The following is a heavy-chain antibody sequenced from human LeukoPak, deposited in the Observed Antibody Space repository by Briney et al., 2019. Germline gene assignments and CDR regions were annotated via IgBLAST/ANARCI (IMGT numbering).Heavy chain of an antibody. CDR2: ISYDGSNK. CDR1: GFTFSSYG. J-gene: IGHJ6*02. Sequence: GGSLRLSCAASGFTFSSYGMHWVRQAPGKGLEWVAVISYDGSNKYYADSVKGRFTISRDNSKNTLYLQMNTLRVEDTAVYYCTRDLMDYDVSTGLHHYYMDVWGQGTTVTVSS. CDR3: TRDLMDYDVSTGLHHYYMDV. D-gene: IGHD3-9*01. V-gene: IGHV3-30*03.